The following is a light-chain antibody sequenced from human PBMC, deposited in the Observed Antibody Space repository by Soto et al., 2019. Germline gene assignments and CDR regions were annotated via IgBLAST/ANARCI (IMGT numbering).Light chain of an antibody. J-gene: IGKJ1*01. CDR2: AAS. V-gene: IGKV1-8*01. CDR3: QQSYSPLWT. CDR1: QGISSY. Sequence: AIRMTQSPSSLSASTGDRVTITCRASQGISSYLAWYQQKPGKAPKLLIYAASSLQRGVPSRFSGSGSGTDFTLIISSLQPEDFATYYCQQSYSPLWTFGQGTKVDIK.